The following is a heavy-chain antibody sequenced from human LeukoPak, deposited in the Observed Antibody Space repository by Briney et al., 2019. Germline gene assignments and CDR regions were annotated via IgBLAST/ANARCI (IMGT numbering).Heavy chain of an antibody. Sequence: GGSLRLSCAASGFTVSSNYMSWVRQAPGKGLEWVAFIRYDGSNKYYADSVKGRFTISRDNSKNTLYLQMNSLRAEDTAVYYCAKASLLWFGELCADYWGQGTLVTVSS. CDR3: AKASLLWFGELCADY. V-gene: IGHV3-30*02. CDR1: GFTVSSNY. J-gene: IGHJ4*02. CDR2: IRYDGSNK. D-gene: IGHD3-10*01.